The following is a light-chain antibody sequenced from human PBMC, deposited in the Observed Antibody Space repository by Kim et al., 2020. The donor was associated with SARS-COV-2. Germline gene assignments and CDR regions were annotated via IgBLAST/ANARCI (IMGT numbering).Light chain of an antibody. CDR3: HQYNRYHWM. V-gene: IGKV1-5*01. Sequence: DIQMTQSPSTLSASVGDRVTITCRASESISNWVAWYQQKPGKVPELVIFDASSLKSGVPSRFSGSGSGTEFTLTISSLQPDDFATYYCHQYNRYHWMFGQGTKVDIK. CDR2: DAS. J-gene: IGKJ1*01. CDR1: ESISNW.